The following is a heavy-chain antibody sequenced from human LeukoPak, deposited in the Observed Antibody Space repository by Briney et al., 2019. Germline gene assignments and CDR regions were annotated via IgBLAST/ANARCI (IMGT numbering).Heavy chain of an antibody. V-gene: IGHV1-46*01. CDR3: AREDWFGEFKMDYYYYGMDV. Sequence: ASVKVSCKASGYTFTSYYMHWVRQAPGQGLEWMGIINPSGGSTSYAQKFQGRVTMTRDTSTSTVYMELSSLRSEDTAVYYCAREDWFGEFKMDYYYYGMDVWGQGTTVTVS. CDR1: GYTFTSYY. J-gene: IGHJ6*02. D-gene: IGHD3-10*01. CDR2: INPSGGST.